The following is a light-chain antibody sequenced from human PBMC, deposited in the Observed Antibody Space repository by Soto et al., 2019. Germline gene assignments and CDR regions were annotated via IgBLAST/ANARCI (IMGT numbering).Light chain of an antibody. CDR3: QQYNNWPPWT. CDR2: GAS. CDR1: QSVTTN. Sequence: EVVMTQSPSTLSVSPVERSTLSFIASQSVTTNMAWYQQKPGQAPRLLIYGASTRATGIPARFSGSGSGTDFTLTISSLQSEDFAVYYCQQYNNWPPWTFGQGTKVDIK. J-gene: IGKJ1*01. V-gene: IGKV3-15*01.